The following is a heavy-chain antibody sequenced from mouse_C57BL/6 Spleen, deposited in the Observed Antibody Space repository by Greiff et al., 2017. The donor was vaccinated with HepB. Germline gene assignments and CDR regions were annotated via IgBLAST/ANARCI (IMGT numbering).Heavy chain of an antibody. J-gene: IGHJ3*01. CDR1: GYTFTDYY. V-gene: IGHV1-26*01. D-gene: IGHD1-1*01. CDR3: ARADYGSRLFAY. Sequence: EVQLQQSGPELVKPGASVKISCKASGYTFTDYYMNWVKQSHGKSLEWIGDINPNNGGTSYNQKFKGKATLTVDKSSSTAYMELRSLTSEDSAVSYGARADYGSRLFAYWGQGTLVTVSA. CDR2: INPNNGGT.